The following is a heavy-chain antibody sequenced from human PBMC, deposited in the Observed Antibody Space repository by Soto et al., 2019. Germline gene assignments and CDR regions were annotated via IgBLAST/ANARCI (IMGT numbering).Heavy chain of an antibody. CDR3: ARGRFYYYDSSGYSGPGWFDP. J-gene: IGHJ5*02. CDR2: IIPIFGTA. D-gene: IGHD3-22*01. CDR1: GGTFSSYA. Sequence: GASVKVSCKASGGTFSSYAISWVRQAPGQGLEWTGGIIPIFGTANYAQKFQGRVTITADESTSTAYMELSSLRSEDTAVYYCARGRFYYYDSSGYSGPGWFDPWGQGTLVTVSS. V-gene: IGHV1-69*13.